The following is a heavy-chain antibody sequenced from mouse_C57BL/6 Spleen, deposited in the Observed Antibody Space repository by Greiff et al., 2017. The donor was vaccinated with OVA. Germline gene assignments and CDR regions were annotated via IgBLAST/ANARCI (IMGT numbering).Heavy chain of an antibody. D-gene: IGHD1-1*01. CDR3: ARDHYYGSGYFDY. CDR1: GYAFSSSW. J-gene: IGHJ2*01. V-gene: IGHV1-82*01. CDR2: IYPGDGDT. Sequence: QVQLKESGPELVKPGASVKISCKASGYAFSSSWMNWVKQRPGKGLEWIGRIYPGDGDTNYNGKFKGKATLTADKSSSTAYMQLSSLTSEDSAVYFCARDHYYGSGYFDYWGQGTTLTVSS.